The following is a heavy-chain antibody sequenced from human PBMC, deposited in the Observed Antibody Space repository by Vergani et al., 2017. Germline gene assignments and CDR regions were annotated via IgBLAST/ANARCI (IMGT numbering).Heavy chain of an antibody. D-gene: IGHD2-8*01. CDR2: IRSSRSTI. V-gene: IGHV3-48*01. CDR1: GFHFSSYS. Sequence: EVQLVESGGGLVQPGGSLRLSCAASGFHFSSYSMNWVRQAPGEGLEWVSYIRSSRSTIYYADSVKGRFTISRDNAKNSLYLQMNSLRGEDTAVYYCARDGVRGYYYYYYMDVWGKETTVTVSS. CDR3: ARDGVRGYYYYYYMDV. J-gene: IGHJ6*03.